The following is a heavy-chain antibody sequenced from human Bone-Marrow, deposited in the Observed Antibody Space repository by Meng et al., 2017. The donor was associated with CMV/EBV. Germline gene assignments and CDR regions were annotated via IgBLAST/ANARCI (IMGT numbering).Heavy chain of an antibody. J-gene: IGHJ5*02. CDR1: GFTFSSYN. V-gene: IGHV3-21*01. Sequence: GESLKISCAASGFTFSSYNMNWVRQAPGKGLEWVLSISSSSSYIYYSDSVKGRFTISRDNARNSLYLQMNSLRAEDTAVFYCARGPGGDGYNPGWFDPWGQGTLVTVSS. CDR3: ARGPGGDGYNPGWFDP. D-gene: IGHD5-24*01. CDR2: ISSSSSYI.